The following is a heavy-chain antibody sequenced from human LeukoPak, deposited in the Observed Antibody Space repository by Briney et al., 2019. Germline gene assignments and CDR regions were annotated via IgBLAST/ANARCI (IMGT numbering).Heavy chain of an antibody. CDR1: GGSISSGGYY. V-gene: IGHV4-31*03. CDR3: ALRPVGFYYMDV. CDR2: ISYSGTT. D-gene: IGHD4-17*01. J-gene: IGHJ6*03. Sequence: SQTLSLTCTVSGGSISSGGYYWSWIRQNPGKGLEWIGYISYSGTTYYNPSLKSRVIISIDTSKNQFSLKLSSVTAADTAVYYCALRPVGFYYMDVWGKGTTVTVSS.